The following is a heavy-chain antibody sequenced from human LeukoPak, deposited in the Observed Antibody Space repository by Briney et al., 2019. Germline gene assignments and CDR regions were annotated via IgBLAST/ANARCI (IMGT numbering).Heavy chain of an antibody. Sequence: PGGSLRLSCAPSTFTINIYAMTWVRQAPGQGLEWVSSITVNGRGTSYADSVKGRFTISRDNSKNTLYLQMNSLRAEDTAIYYCAKDPNGDYVGAFDSWDQGTMVTVSS. CDR2: ITVNGRGT. V-gene: IGHV3-23*01. CDR3: AKDPNGDYVGAFDS. CDR1: TFTINIYA. D-gene: IGHD4-17*01. J-gene: IGHJ3*02.